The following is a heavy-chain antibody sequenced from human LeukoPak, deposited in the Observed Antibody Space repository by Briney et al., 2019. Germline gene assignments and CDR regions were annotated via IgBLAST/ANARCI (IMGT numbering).Heavy chain of an antibody. CDR2: ISGYNGNT. V-gene: IGHV1-18*01. Sequence: ASVKVSYKASGYTFTNYGISWVRQAPGQGLEWMVWISGYNGNTNYAQKLQGRVTMTTDTSTSTAYMELRSLRSDDTAVYYCARDGSGATVTTSGDYWGQGTLVTVSS. CDR1: GYTFTNYG. CDR3: ARDGSGATVTTSGDY. J-gene: IGHJ4*02. D-gene: IGHD4-17*01.